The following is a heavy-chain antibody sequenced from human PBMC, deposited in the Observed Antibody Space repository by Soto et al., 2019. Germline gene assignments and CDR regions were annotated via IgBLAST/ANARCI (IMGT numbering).Heavy chain of an antibody. V-gene: IGHV5-51*01. CDR2: IYPGDSDT. D-gene: IGHD1-26*01. J-gene: IGHJ6*02. CDR1: GYSFTSYW. CDR3: ARRSSADYYYYYYGMDV. Sequence: GESLKISCKGSGYSFTSYWIGWVRQMPGKGLEWMGIIYPGDSDTRYSPSFQGQVTISADKSISTAYLQWSSLKASDTAMYYCARRSSADYYYYYYGMDVWGQGTTVTVSS.